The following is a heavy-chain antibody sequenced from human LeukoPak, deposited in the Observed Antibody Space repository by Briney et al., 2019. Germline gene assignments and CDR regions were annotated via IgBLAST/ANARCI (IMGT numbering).Heavy chain of an antibody. D-gene: IGHD2-2*01. CDR3: ARTTEGYCSSASCFGFSYSYYMDV. CDR2: ISSSGST. CDR1: GDSISRGDYY. V-gene: IGHV4-61*02. Sequence: SETLSLTCTVSGDSISRGDYYWSWIRQPTGKGLEWIGRISSSGSTNYNPSLKSRVTISVDTSKNQFSLKLSSVIAADTAVYYCARTTEGYCSSASCFGFSYSYYMDVWGKGTTVTISS. J-gene: IGHJ6*03.